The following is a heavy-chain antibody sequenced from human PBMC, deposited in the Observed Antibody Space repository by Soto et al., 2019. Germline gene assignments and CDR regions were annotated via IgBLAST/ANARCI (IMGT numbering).Heavy chain of an antibody. V-gene: IGHV1-69*06. CDR2: IIPIFGTA. Sequence: ASVKVSFKASGGTFTSYAISWVRQAPGQGLEWMGGIIPIFGTANYAQKFQGRVTITADKSTSTAYMELSSLRSEDTAVYYCARDRATVTTYYYYGMDVWGQGTTVTVSS. CDR1: GGTFTSYA. D-gene: IGHD4-17*01. CDR3: ARDRATVTTYYYYGMDV. J-gene: IGHJ6*02.